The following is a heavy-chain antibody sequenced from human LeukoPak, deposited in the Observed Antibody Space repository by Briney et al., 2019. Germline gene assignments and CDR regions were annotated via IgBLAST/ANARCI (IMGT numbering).Heavy chain of an antibody. CDR3: ARVEPAVATYDI. J-gene: IGHJ3*02. CDR1: GFTFTSYA. Sequence: GGSLRLSCAASGFTFTSYAMSWVRQAPGKGLEWVSTISGSGDSTYYADSVKGRFTISRDTSKNTLYLQMNSLRAEDTAVYYCARVEPAVATYDIWGQGTMVTVSS. CDR2: ISGSGDST. V-gene: IGHV3-23*01. D-gene: IGHD4-23*01.